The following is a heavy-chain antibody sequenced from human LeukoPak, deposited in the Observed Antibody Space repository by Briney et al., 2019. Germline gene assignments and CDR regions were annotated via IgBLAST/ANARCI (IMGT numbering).Heavy chain of an antibody. CDR1: GYSISSGYY. D-gene: IGHD6-19*01. CDR2: IYHSGST. J-gene: IGHJ5*02. V-gene: IGHV4-38-2*02. Sequence: SETLSLTCTVSGYSISSGYYCGWIRQPPGKGLEWFVSIYHSGSTYYNPSLKRRGTISVDTSKNQFSLKLSSVTAADTAVYYCARGVGSGWYIRGGWLDPWGQGTLVTVSS. CDR3: ARGVGSGWYIRGGWLDP.